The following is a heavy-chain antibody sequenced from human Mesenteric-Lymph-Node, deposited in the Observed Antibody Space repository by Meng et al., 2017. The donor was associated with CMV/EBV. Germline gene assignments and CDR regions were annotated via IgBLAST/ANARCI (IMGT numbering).Heavy chain of an antibody. CDR1: GDTFTSYG. CDR3: ARDRNYGSGGRDL. J-gene: IGHJ4*02. D-gene: IGHD3-10*01. CDR2: INTYSGNT. Sequence: KASGDTFTSYGISWVRQTPGQGLEWMGWINTYSGNTNIAQKFQGGVTMTADTSTDTAYMELRSLRSDDTAVYFCARDRNYGSGGRDLWGQGTLVTVSS. V-gene: IGHV1-18*01.